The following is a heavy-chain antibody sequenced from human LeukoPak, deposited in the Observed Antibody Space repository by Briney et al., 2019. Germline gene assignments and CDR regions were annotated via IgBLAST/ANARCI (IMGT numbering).Heavy chain of an antibody. CDR1: GGTFSSYA. CDR2: IIPIFGTA. J-gene: IGHJ3*02. CDR3: AERRSSSRAFDI. V-gene: IGHV1-69*01. Sequence: ASVKVSCKASGGTFSSYAISWVRQAPGQGLEWMGGIIPIFGTANYAQKFQGRVTITADESTSTACMELSSLRSEDTAVYYCAERRSSSRAFDIWGQGTMVTVSS. D-gene: IGHD6-6*01.